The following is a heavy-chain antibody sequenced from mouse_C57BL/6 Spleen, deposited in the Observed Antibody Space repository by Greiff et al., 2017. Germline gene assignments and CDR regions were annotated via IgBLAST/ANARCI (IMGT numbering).Heavy chain of an antibody. CDR3: ARGGLRRTMGYCFAY. CDR1: GYTFTSYW. Sequence: VQLQQSGAELVMPGASVKLSCKASGYTFTSYWMHWVKQRPGQGLEWIGEFYPSDSDTNYKQKFKGKSTLTVDKSSSTAYMQLSSLTSEDSAVYFCARGGLRRTMGYCFAYWGQGTLLTVSA. V-gene: IGHV1-69*01. D-gene: IGHD2-4*01. J-gene: IGHJ3*01. CDR2: FYPSDSDT.